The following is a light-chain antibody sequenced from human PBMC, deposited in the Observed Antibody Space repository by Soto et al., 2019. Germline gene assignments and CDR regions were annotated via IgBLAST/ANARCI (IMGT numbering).Light chain of an antibody. Sequence: QSVLTQPPSASGSPGQSVTISCTGTINDVGGYNYVSWYQQLPGKAPKLMIFEVSKRPSGVPDRFSGSKSGNTASLTVSGPQAEDEADYYCTSYAGSNNLGVFGGGTKLTVL. J-gene: IGLJ3*02. CDR2: EVS. CDR1: INDVGGYNY. CDR3: TSYAGSNNLGV. V-gene: IGLV2-8*01.